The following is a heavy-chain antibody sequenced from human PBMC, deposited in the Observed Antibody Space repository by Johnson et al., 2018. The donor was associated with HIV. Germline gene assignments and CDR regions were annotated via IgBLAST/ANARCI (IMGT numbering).Heavy chain of an antibody. CDR3: AKDRGDGVAARRRSAFDI. CDR1: GFTFSS. CDR2: ISHDGSHK. J-gene: IGHJ3*02. D-gene: IGHD6-6*01. Sequence: VESGGGVVQPGRSLRLSCAASGFTFSSMHWDRQAPGKGLEWVAVISHDGSHKYYADSVKGRFTISRDNSKNTLYLQMNSLRAEDTAVYYCAKDRGDGVAARRRSAFDIWGQGTMVTVSS. V-gene: IGHV3-30*18.